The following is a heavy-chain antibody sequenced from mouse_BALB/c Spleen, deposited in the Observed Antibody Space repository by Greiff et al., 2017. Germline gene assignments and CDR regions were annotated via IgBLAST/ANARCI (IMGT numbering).Heavy chain of an antibody. CDR3: ARSPSSTMITSYAMDY. CDR1: GDSITSGY. D-gene: IGHD2-4*01. V-gene: IGHV3-8*02. CDR2: ISYSGST. J-gene: IGHJ4*01. Sequence: EVQRVESGPSLVKPSQTLSLTCSVTGDSITSGYWNWIRKFPGNKLEYMGYISYSGSTYYNPSLKSRISITRDTSKNQYYLQLNSVTTEDTATYYCARSPSSTMITSYAMDYWGQGTSVTVSS.